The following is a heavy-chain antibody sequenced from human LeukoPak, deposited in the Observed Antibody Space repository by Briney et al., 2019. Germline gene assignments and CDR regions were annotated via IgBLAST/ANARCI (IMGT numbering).Heavy chain of an antibody. CDR2: IRYDGSNK. CDR3: ARGYCGGDCYYYYYYYMDV. J-gene: IGHJ6*03. V-gene: IGHV3-30*02. CDR1: GFTFSSYG. D-gene: IGHD2-21*01. Sequence: GGSLRLSCAASGFTFSSYGMHWVRQAPGKGLEWVAFIRYDGSNKYYADSVEGRFTISRDNSKNTLYLQMNSLRAEDTAVYYCARGYCGGDCYYYYYYYMDVWGKGTTVTVSS.